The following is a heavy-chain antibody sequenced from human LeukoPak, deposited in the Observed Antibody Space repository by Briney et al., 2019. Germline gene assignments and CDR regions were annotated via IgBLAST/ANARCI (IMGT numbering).Heavy chain of an antibody. J-gene: IGHJ4*02. V-gene: IGHV3-23*01. CDR2: IFGSGGST. CDR3: SKTTTGYRSWRFPGWPVDY. CDR1: GFTFSSYA. D-gene: IGHD6-19*01. Sequence: GGSLRLSCAASGFTFSSYAMYWVRQAPGKGLEWVSGIFGSGGSTHYADSVKGRFTISRDNSKNTVYLQMNSLRAEDTAVYYLSKTTTGYRSWRFPGWPVDYWGQGTLVTVSS.